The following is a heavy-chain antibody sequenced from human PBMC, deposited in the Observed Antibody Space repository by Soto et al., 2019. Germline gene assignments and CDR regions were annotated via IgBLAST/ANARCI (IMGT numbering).Heavy chain of an antibody. J-gene: IGHJ6*02. CDR2: MNPNSGNT. CDR1: GYTFTSYD. D-gene: IGHD5-12*01. Sequence: ASVKVSCKASGYTFTSYDINWVRQATGQGLGWMGWMNPNSGNTGYAQKFQGRVTMTRNTSISTAYMELSSLRSEDTAVYYCARGGYSGYDRGNYYYGMDVWGQGTTVTVSS. V-gene: IGHV1-8*01. CDR3: ARGGYSGYDRGNYYYGMDV.